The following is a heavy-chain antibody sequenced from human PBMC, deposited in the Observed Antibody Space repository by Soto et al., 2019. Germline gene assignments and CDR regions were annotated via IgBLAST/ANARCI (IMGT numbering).Heavy chain of an antibody. J-gene: IGHJ4*02. Sequence: QVQLVQSGVEVKKPGASVKVSCKASGYDFTNYGISWVRQAPGQGLEWMGCIYGDDGNSDYAQDLLGRVTMTTDTSTSTAYMELRSLRSDDTAIYFCARRTLGSSIGSGDYWGQGALVTVSS. CDR1: GYDFTNYG. CDR2: IYGDDGNS. CDR3: ARRTLGSSIGSGDY. V-gene: IGHV1-18*01. D-gene: IGHD3-3*01.